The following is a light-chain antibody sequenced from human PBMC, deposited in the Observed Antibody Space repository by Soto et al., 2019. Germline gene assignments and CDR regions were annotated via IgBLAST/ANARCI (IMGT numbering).Light chain of an antibody. V-gene: IGKV1-5*03. CDR2: KAS. J-gene: IGKJ1*01. Sequence: DTQMTQSPSTLSASVGDRVTITCRASQSINNWLAWYQQKPGKAPKLLIRKASNLESGVPSRFSGTGSGTEFTLTISSLQPDDFATYYCQQYNTYSWTFGQGTKVEIK. CDR3: QQYNTYSWT. CDR1: QSINNW.